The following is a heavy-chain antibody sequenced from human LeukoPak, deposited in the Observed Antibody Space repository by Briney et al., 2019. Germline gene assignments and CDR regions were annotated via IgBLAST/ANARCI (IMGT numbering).Heavy chain of an antibody. J-gene: IGHJ5*02. CDR2: ISTSGST. V-gene: IGHV4-61*02. CDR1: GGSISSGSYY. Sequence: SQTLSHTCTVSGGSISSGSYYWSWIRQPAGKGLEWIGRISTSGSTHYNPSLKSRVTISVDTSKNQFSLKLSSVTAADTAVYYCARDRAYDYVWGSYRYIWFDPWGQGTLVTVSS. D-gene: IGHD3-16*02. CDR3: ARDRAYDYVWGSYRYIWFDP.